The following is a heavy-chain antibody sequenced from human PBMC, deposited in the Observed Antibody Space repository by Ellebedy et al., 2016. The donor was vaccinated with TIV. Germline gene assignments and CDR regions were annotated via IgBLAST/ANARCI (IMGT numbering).Heavy chain of an antibody. V-gene: IGHV1-46*01. CDR2: IKPSGGST. J-gene: IGHJ4*02. CDR1: GYTFTSYY. CDR3: ARDRGEFSGYDPRGFYFDY. Sequence: ASVKVSCKASGYTFTSYYMHWVRQAPGQGLEWMGMIKPSGGSTTYAQMFQGRVTMTRDTSTSTVYMELSSLRPEDTAVYYCARDRGEFSGYDPRGFYFDYWGQGTLVTVSS. D-gene: IGHD5-12*01.